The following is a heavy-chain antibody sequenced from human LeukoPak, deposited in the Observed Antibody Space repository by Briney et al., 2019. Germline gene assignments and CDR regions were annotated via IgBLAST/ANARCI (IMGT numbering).Heavy chain of an antibody. V-gene: IGHV3-11*01. D-gene: IGHD3-10*01. Sequence: GGSLRLSCAASGFTFSNAWMSWVRQAPGKGLEWVSYISSSGSTIYYADSVKGRFTISRDNAKNSLYLQMNSLRAEDTAVYYCASLLWFGDLDAFDIWGQGTMVTVSS. CDR3: ASLLWFGDLDAFDI. CDR1: GFTFSNAW. J-gene: IGHJ3*02. CDR2: ISSSGSTI.